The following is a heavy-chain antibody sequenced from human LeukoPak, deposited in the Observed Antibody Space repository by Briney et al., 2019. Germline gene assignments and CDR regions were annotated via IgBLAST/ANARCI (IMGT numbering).Heavy chain of an antibody. V-gene: IGHV4-39*01. CDR3: ARQGYVNWFDP. Sequence: PSETLSLTCTVSGGSISSSSYYWGWIRQPPGKGLEWIGSIYYSGITYYNPSLKSRATISVDTSKNQFSLKLSSVTAADTAVYYCARQGYVNWFDPWGQGTLVTVSS. J-gene: IGHJ5*02. CDR1: GGSISSSSYY. D-gene: IGHD6-13*01. CDR2: IYYSGIT.